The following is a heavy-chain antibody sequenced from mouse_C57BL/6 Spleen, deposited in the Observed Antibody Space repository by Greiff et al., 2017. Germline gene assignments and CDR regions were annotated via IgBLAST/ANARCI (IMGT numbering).Heavy chain of an antibody. D-gene: IGHD1-1*01. J-gene: IGHJ1*03. Sequence: VQLQQSGPELVKPGASVKISCKASGYAFSSSWMNWVKQRPGKGLEWIGRIYPGDGDTNYNGKFKGKATLTADKSSSTAYMQLSSLTSEDSAVDFCARGGYYSGRAGYFDVWGTGTTVTVSS. CDR3: ARGGYYSGRAGYFDV. CDR2: IYPGDGDT. CDR1: GYAFSSSW. V-gene: IGHV1-82*01.